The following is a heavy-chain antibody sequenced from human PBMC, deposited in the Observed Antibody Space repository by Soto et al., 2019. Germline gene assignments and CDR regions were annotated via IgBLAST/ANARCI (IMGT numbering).Heavy chain of an antibody. Sequence: SETLSLTCAVYGGSFSDFYWTWIRQPPGKGLEWIGEINHSGSTNYNPSLKSRVAISVDTSKNQFSLNLTSVTATDTAVYYCGPRGAVADPRGYWGQGTLVTVSS. D-gene: IGHD6-19*01. CDR2: INHSGST. J-gene: IGHJ4*02. CDR1: GGSFSDFY. V-gene: IGHV4-34*01. CDR3: GPRGAVADPRGY.